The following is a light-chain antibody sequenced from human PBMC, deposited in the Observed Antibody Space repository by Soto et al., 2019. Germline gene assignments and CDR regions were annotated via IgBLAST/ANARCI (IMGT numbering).Light chain of an antibody. J-gene: IGKJ4*01. CDR3: QQRTNWPT. CDR2: DAS. Sequence: EIVLTQSPGTLSLSPGERATLSCRASENVNSYLAWYQHKPGQAPRLLFYDASNRATGIPARFSASGFGTDFTLTISSLEPEAFAVYYCQQRTNWPTFGGGTKVEIK. V-gene: IGKV3-11*01. CDR1: ENVNSY.